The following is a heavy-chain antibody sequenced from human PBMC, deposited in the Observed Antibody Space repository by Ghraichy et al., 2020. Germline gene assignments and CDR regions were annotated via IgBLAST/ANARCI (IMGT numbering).Heavy chain of an antibody. CDR3: AKDQILGFSSGWSFDY. Sequence: GGSLRLSCAASGFTFSSYGMHWVRQAPGKGLEWVAFIRYDGSNKYYADSVKGRFTISRDNSENTLYLQMNSLRAEDTAVYYCAKDQILGFSSGWSFDYWGQGTLVTASS. V-gene: IGHV3-30*02. CDR1: GFTFSSYG. J-gene: IGHJ4*02. CDR2: IRYDGSNK. D-gene: IGHD6-19*01.